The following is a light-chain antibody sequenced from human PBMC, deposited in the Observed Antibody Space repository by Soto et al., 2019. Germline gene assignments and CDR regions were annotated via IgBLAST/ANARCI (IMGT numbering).Light chain of an antibody. CDR2: ASS. J-gene: IGKJ4*01. Sequence: DIQMTQSPSSLSASVGDRVTITCRASQSISSYLNWYQQKPGKAPKLLIYASSSLQSGVTSRFSGSGSGTDFTLTISRLQPEDFATYYCQQSYTNSQALTFGGGTKVEIK. CDR1: QSISSY. V-gene: IGKV1-39*01. CDR3: QQSYTNSQALT.